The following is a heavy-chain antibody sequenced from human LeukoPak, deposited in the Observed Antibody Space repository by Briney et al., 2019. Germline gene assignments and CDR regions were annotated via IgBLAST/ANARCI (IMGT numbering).Heavy chain of an antibody. CDR3: ARQDNDAVDI. CDR1: GYSFTNYW. CDR2: IYPGDSAP. V-gene: IGHV5-51*01. Sequence: GESLQISCKGSGYSFTNYWIAWGRQMPGKGGEWMGIIYPGDSAPRYSPSFHGQVTISADKSISTAFLQWSSLKASDTAMYYCARQDNDAVDIWGQGTMVTVSS. J-gene: IGHJ3*02.